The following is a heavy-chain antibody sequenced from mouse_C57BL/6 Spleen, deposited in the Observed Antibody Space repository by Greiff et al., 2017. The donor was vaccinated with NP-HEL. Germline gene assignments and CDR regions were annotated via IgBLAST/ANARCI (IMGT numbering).Heavy chain of an antibody. CDR2: ISGGGGNT. D-gene: IGHD1-1*02. J-gene: IGHJ2*01. V-gene: IGHV5-9*01. CDR3: ARLVGRGGYFDY. CDR1: GFTFSSYT. Sequence: EVKLVESGGGLVKPGGSLKLSCAASGFTFSSYTMSWVRQTPEKRLEWVATISGGGGNTYYPASVKGRFTISRDNAKNTLYLQMSSLRSEDTALYYCARLVGRGGYFDYWGQGTTLTVSS.